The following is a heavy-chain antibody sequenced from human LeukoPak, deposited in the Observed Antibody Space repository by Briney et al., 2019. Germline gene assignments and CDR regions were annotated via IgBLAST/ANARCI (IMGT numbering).Heavy chain of an antibody. D-gene: IGHD6-6*01. CDR1: VYTFTSYG. V-gene: IGHV1-18*01. J-gene: IGHJ5*02. CDR2: ISAYNGNT. Sequence: ASVKVSCKASVYTFTSYGISWVRQAPGQGLEWMGWISAYNGNTNYAQKLQGRVTMTTDTSTSTAYMELRSLRSEDTAVYYCARVGDSSSSGWFDPWGQGTLVTVSS. CDR3: ARVGDSSSSGWFDP.